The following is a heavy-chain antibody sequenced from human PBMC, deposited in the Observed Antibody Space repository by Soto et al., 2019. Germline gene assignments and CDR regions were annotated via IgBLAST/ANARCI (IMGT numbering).Heavy chain of an antibody. CDR2: ISGSGGST. J-gene: IGHJ4*02. V-gene: IGHV3-23*01. Sequence: EVQLLESGGGLVQPGGSLRLSCAASGFTFSSYAMSWVRQAPGKGLEWVSAISGSGGSTYYADPVKGRFTISRDNSKNTLYLQMNSLRAEDTAVYYSAPELGVVVAAPSTWGQGTLVTVSS. D-gene: IGHD2-15*01. CDR1: GFTFSSYA. CDR3: APELGVVVAAPST.